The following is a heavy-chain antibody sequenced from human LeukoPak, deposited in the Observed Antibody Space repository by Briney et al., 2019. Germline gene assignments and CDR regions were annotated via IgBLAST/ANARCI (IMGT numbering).Heavy chain of an antibody. CDR1: GFTFSSYW. V-gene: IGHV3-74*01. Sequence: TGGSLRLSCAASGFTFSSYWMHWVRQAPGKGLVWVSRLKSDGSSTSYADSVKGRFTISRDNAKNTLFLQMNSLRAEDTAVYYCAKAKGGGPSCLDYWGQGTLVTVSS. D-gene: IGHD3-16*01. CDR3: AKAKGGGPSCLDY. CDR2: LKSDGSST. J-gene: IGHJ4*02.